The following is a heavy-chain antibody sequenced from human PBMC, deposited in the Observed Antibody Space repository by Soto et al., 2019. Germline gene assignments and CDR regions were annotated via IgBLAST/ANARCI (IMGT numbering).Heavy chain of an antibody. Sequence: SVKVSCKASGGTFSSYTISWVRQAPGQGFEWMGRIIPILGIANYAQKFQGRVTITADKSTSTAYMELSSLRSEDTAVYYCARATTEDECYYWGQGTLVTVSS. CDR1: GGTFSSYT. D-gene: IGHD1-1*01. J-gene: IGHJ4*02. CDR3: ARATTEDECYY. V-gene: IGHV1-69*02. CDR2: IIPILGIA.